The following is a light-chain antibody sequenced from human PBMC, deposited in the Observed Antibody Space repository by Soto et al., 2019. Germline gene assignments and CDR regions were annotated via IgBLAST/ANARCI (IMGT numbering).Light chain of an antibody. CDR1: QGIIDY. CDR2: AAS. CDR3: QKYDTAPQA. Sequence: DIQMTQSPSSLSASVGDTVTITCRASQGIIDYVAWYQQRPGKIPKLLIYAASTLQTGVPSRFSSSGAGTDFTRTIRSLQPEDVATYYCQKYDTAPQAFGQGNKVEIK. V-gene: IGKV1-27*01. J-gene: IGKJ1*01.